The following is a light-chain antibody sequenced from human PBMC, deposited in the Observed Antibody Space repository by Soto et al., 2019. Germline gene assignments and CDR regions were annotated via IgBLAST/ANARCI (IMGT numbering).Light chain of an antibody. Sequence: QAVVTQPPSASGTPGQRVTISCSGTNSNIGLNSVNWYQQVPGTAPKLLVYGSSQRPSGVPDRFSGSKSDTSASLAITGLQSEDEADYYCSSWDDRLNGWVFGGGTKVTVL. V-gene: IGLV1-44*01. CDR3: SSWDDRLNGWV. CDR2: GSS. CDR1: NSNIGLNS. J-gene: IGLJ3*02.